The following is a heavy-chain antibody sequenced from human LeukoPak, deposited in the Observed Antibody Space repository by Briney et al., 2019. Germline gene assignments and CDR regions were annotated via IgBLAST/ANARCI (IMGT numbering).Heavy chain of an antibody. Sequence: ASVKVSCKASGYTFTSYDINWVRQATGQGLEWMGWMNPNSGNTGYAQKFQGRVTMTRNTSISTAYMELSSLRSEDRAVYYCARGEVGARQFDPWGQGTLVTVSS. J-gene: IGHJ5*02. CDR2: MNPNSGNT. V-gene: IGHV1-8*01. D-gene: IGHD1-26*01. CDR1: GYTFTSYD. CDR3: ARGEVGARQFDP.